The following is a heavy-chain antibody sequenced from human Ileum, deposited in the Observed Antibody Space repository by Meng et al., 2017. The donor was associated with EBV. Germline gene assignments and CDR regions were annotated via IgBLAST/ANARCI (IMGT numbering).Heavy chain of an antibody. Sequence: QGRLRESVPGRVMPSEPLSLTCAVSGGSISRVDWLSWVRQPPGKGLEWIGETSHSGSTNYSPSLKSRVTISLDKSKNQLSLKLNSVTAADTAVYYCASSDYYRSDYWGQGTLVTVSS. CDR3: ASSDYYRSDY. CDR1: GGSISRVDW. V-gene: IGHV4-4*02. D-gene: IGHD3-22*01. CDR2: TSHSGST. J-gene: IGHJ4*02.